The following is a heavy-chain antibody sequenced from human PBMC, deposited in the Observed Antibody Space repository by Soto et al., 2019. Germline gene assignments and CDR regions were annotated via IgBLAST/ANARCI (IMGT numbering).Heavy chain of an antibody. J-gene: IGHJ5*02. V-gene: IGHV3-23*01. CDR1: GFTFSSYA. D-gene: IGHD6-19*01. CDR3: AKGSSGWYVRWFDP. Sequence: GGSLRLSCAASGFTFSSYAMSWVRQAPGKGLEWVSAISGSGGSTYYADSVKGRFTISRVNSKNTLYLEMNSLRAEDTAVYYCAKGSSGWYVRWFDPWGQGTLVTVSS. CDR2: ISGSGGST.